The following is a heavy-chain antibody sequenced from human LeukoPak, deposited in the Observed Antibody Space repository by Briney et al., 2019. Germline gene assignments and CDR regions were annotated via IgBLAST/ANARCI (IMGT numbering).Heavy chain of an antibody. Sequence: GGSLRLSYAASGFTVSSNYMSWVRQAPGKGLEWVSVIYSGGSTYYADSVKGRFTISRDNSKNTLYLQMNSLRAEDTAVYYCARGTYYDFWSGYYPHYYYYGMDVWGQGTTVTVSS. CDR1: GFTVSSNY. J-gene: IGHJ6*02. CDR2: IYSGGST. CDR3: ARGTYYDFWSGYYPHYYYYGMDV. D-gene: IGHD3-3*01. V-gene: IGHV3-53*01.